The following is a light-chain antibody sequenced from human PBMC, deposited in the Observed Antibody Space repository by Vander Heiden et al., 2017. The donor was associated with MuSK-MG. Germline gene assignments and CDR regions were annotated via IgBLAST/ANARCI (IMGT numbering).Light chain of an antibody. CDR1: QGITSN. Sequence: DIQLTQSPTVLSASVGDRVTITCRASQGITSNLVCWYQQKPGKAPKLLINGGFLQSGVPSRFSGSGSGTEFTLAISSLRPEDFATYYCQQLYAYPLTFGGGTKVEIK. CDR3: QQLYAYPLT. V-gene: IGKV1-9*01. J-gene: IGKJ4*01. CDR2: GGF.